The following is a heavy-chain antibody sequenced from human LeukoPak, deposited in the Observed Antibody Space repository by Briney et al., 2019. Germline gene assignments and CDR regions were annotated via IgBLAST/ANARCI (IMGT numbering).Heavy chain of an antibody. CDR3: GRHNRATGAFDM. CDR2: IYYSGST. CDR1: GDSINSYY. D-gene: IGHD1-14*01. Sequence: SETLSLTCSVSGDSINSYYWGWIRQPPGKGLEWIGYIYYSGSTNYNPSLKSRLTISVDTSKNQFSLKLSSVTAADTAVYYCGRHNRATGAFDMWGQGTLVTVSS. J-gene: IGHJ3*02. V-gene: IGHV4-59*08.